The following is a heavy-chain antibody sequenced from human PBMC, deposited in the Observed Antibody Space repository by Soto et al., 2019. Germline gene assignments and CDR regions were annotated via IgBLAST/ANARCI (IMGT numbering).Heavy chain of an antibody. Sequence: PGGSLRLSCAASGFTFSSYSMNWVRQAPGKGLEWVSAISGSGGSTYYADSVKGRFTISRDNSKNTLYLQMNSLRAEDTAVYYCAKFDYRSYYYDSSGPDYWGQGTLVTVSS. D-gene: IGHD3-22*01. CDR2: ISGSGGST. V-gene: IGHV3-23*01. J-gene: IGHJ4*02. CDR3: AKFDYRSYYYDSSGPDY. CDR1: GFTFSSYS.